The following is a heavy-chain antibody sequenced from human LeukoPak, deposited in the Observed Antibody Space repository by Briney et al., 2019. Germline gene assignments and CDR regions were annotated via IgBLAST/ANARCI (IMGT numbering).Heavy chain of an antibody. CDR2: IATSSAYI. V-gene: IGHV3-21*01. D-gene: IGHD5-18*01. CDR3: ARDHGRGYSSIDY. CDR1: GFTFSTYN. J-gene: IGHJ4*02. Sequence: GGSLRLSCAASGFTFSTYNMNWVRQAPGKGLEWVSSIATSSAYIYYADSVKGRFTISRDNAKNSLYLQMNSLRVEDTAVYYCARDHGRGYSSIDYWGQGTLVTVSS.